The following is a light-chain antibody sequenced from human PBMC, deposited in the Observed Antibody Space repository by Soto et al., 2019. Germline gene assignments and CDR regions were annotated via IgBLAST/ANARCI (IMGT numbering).Light chain of an antibody. CDR1: ENVKFN. Sequence: EIVMTQSPATLSVSPGERATLSCRASENVKFNLAWYQQRPGQAPRLLFYNASTRATAFPARFSGSGSGTDYIVTISSLQSEDSAVYYCQQCYNWPLTFGQGTRLEIK. CDR2: NAS. J-gene: IGKJ5*01. V-gene: IGKV3-15*01. CDR3: QQCYNWPLT.